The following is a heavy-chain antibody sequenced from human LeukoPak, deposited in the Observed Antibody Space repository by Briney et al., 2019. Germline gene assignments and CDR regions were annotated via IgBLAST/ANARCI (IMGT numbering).Heavy chain of an antibody. CDR3: ARDDSSDYYSIFDY. J-gene: IGHJ4*02. Sequence: GGSLRLSCAASGFTFSSYPMHWVRQAPGKGLEWVAVISYDGSEKHYADPVKGRFTISRDNSKNTLYLQMNSLRVEDTAVYYCARDDSSDYYSIFDYWGQGTLVTVSS. CDR1: GFTFSSYP. V-gene: IGHV3-30-3*01. D-gene: IGHD3-22*01. CDR2: ISYDGSEK.